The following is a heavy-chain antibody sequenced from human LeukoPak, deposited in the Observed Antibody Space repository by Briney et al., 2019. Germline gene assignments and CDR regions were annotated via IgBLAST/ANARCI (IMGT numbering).Heavy chain of an antibody. Sequence: ASVKVSCKVSGYTLTELSMHWVRQAPGKGLEWMGGFDPEDGETIYAQKFQGRVTMTEDTSTDTAYMELSSLRSEDTAVYYCATGPVAGPHYYYYYGMDVWGQGTTVTVSS. CDR2: FDPEDGET. CDR3: ATGPVAGPHYYYYYGMDV. J-gene: IGHJ6*02. D-gene: IGHD6-19*01. V-gene: IGHV1-24*01. CDR1: GYTLTELS.